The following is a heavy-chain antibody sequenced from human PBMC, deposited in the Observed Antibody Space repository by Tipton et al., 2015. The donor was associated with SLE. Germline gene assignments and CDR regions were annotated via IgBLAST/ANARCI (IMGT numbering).Heavy chain of an antibody. J-gene: IGHJ4*02. V-gene: IGHV1-18*01. CDR3: ARETVTGPSYFFDY. Sequence: QVQLVQSGAEVKKPGAAVKVSCKTSGYTFTSYSISWVRQAPGQGLEWMGWINSYNGNTNYAQKFQGRVTMSTDTSTNTAYMELRSLRSDDTAVYYCARETVTGPSYFFDYWGQGTLVTVSS. CDR2: INSYNGNT. D-gene: IGHD2-8*02. CDR1: GYTFTSYS.